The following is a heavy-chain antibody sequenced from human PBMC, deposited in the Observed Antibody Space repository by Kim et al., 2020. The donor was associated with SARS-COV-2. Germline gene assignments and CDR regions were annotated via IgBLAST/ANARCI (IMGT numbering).Heavy chain of an antibody. J-gene: IGHJ4*02. V-gene: IGHV3-48*03. CDR3: ARLDNSRGYYFDS. Sequence: YYAESMKGRCTVYRDNAKNSLYLQMTSLRAEDTAVYYCARLDNSRGYYFDSWGQGSLVTVSS. D-gene: IGHD3-22*01.